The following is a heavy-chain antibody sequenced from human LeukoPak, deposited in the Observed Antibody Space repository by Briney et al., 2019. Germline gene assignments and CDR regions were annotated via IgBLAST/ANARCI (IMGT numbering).Heavy chain of an antibody. CDR2: ITSSSSYI. CDR3: AKDGWNDALSYYYYYMDV. Sequence: GGSLRLSCAASGFTFSSYNMNWVRQAPGQGLEWVSSITSSSSYIYYADSVKGRFTISRDNSKNTLYLQMNSLRAEDTAVYYCAKDGWNDALSYYYYYMDVWGKGTTVTVSS. J-gene: IGHJ6*03. V-gene: IGHV3-21*01. CDR1: GFTFSSYN. D-gene: IGHD1-1*01.